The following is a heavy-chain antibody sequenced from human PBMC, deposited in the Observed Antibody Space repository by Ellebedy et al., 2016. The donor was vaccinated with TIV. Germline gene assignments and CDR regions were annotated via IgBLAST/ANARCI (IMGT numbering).Heavy chain of an antibody. J-gene: IGHJ4*02. CDR2: ISYDGSNK. CDR3: ARDNLYSSGWRNFDY. CDR1: GFTFSSYG. D-gene: IGHD6-19*01. Sequence: GESLKISXAASGFTFSSYGMHWVRQAPGKGLEWVAVISYDGSNKYYADSVKGRFTISRDNSKNTLYLQMNSLRAEDTAVYYCARDNLYSSGWRNFDYWGQGTLVTVSS. V-gene: IGHV3-30*03.